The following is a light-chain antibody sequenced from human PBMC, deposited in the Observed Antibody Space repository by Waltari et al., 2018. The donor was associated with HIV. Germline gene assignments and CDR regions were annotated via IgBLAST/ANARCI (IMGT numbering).Light chain of an antibody. CDR1: ANIATY. CDR2: GAS. CDR3: QQSYITPCA. J-gene: IGKJ2*01. V-gene: IGKV1-39*01. Sequence: DIQMTQSPSSLSASVRDTVTITCRASANIATYLNWYHHKSGAAPKLLIYGASSLQNAVPSRFSGSGFGTHFSLTITSLQADDFGTYYCQQSYITPCAFGQGTKLEV.